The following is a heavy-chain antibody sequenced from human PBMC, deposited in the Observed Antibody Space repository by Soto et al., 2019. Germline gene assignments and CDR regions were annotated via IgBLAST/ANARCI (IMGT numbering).Heavy chain of an antibody. CDR2: ISYDGSNK. CDR3: ARDFWHGDDIKIPGDYVGRDYYYYGMDV. D-gene: IGHD4-17*01. J-gene: IGHJ6*02. V-gene: IGHV3-30-3*01. Sequence: GGSLRLSCAASGFTFSSYAMHWVRQAPGKGLEWVAVISYDGSNKYYADSVKGRFTISRDNSKNTLYLQMNSLRAEDTAVYYCARDFWHGDDIKIPGDYVGRDYYYYGMDVWGQGTTVTVSS. CDR1: GFTFSSYA.